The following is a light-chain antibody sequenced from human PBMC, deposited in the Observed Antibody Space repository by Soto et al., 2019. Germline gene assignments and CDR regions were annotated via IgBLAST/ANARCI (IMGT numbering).Light chain of an antibody. J-gene: IGLJ3*02. Sequence: QSALTQPASVSGSPGQSITISCTGTSSDIGGYNYVSWYQQHPGNAPKLMIYEVSNWPSGVSNRFSGSKSGNTASLTISGLRAEDEADYYCSSYTSSSTWVFGGGTKLTVL. CDR2: EVS. V-gene: IGLV2-14*01. CDR3: SSYTSSSTWV. CDR1: SSDIGGYNY.